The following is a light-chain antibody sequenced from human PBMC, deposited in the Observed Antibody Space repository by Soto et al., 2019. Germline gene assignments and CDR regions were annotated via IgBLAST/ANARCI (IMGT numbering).Light chain of an antibody. CDR3: QQYGSSGT. Sequence: EILLTQSPGTLSLSPGERSTISWRASQSVSSSYLAWYQQKPGQDPSLLIYGASNRATGIPDRFSGSGSGTDFTLTISRLEPEDFAVYYRQQYGSSGTFGPGTKLDIK. CDR2: GAS. CDR1: QSVSSSY. V-gene: IGKV3-20*01. J-gene: IGKJ1*01.